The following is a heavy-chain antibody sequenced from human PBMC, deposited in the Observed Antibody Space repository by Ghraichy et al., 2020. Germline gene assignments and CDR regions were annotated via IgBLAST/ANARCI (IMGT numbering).Heavy chain of an antibody. V-gene: IGHV4-30-2*01. CDR3: ASRQNYGAYPFDS. J-gene: IGHJ4*02. D-gene: IGHD4-17*01. CDR2: IYLSGST. CDR1: GGSLTSGSYS. Sequence: SETLSLTCAVSGGSLTSGSYSWTWIRQPPGKGLEWIGYIYLSGSTYYSPSLKSRVTISVDRSKNQFSLKLSSVTAADTAVYYCASRQNYGAYPFDSWGQGTLVTVSS.